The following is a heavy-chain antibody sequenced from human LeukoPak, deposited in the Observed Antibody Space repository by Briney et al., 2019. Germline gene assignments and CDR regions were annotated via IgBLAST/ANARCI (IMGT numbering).Heavy chain of an antibody. D-gene: IGHD2-2*01. Sequence: GGSLRLSCAASGFTFTSHPLTWFRRPPGRDLKGFSVKRPSGGSTYYADSVKGRFTISRHNSKSTLYLQMNSLRAEDTAVYYCANLPLPAVVGYYYYGFDVWGQGTTVTVSS. J-gene: IGHJ6*02. CDR1: GFTFTSHP. CDR2: KRPSGGST. V-gene: IGHV3-23*01. CDR3: ANLPLPAVVGYYYYGFDV.